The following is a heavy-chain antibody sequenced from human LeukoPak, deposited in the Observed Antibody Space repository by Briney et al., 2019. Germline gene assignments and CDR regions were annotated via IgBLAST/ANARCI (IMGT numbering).Heavy chain of an antibody. CDR1: GFTFSSHG. Sequence: PGGSLRLSCAASGFTFSSHGMSWVRQAPGKGLEWVSTISGSGDYTYYADSVKGRFTISRDNSKNTLYLQMNSLRAKDTAVYYCAKVTYGSGTYGAFDSWGQGTLVTVSS. D-gene: IGHD3-10*01. CDR2: ISGSGDYT. V-gene: IGHV3-23*01. J-gene: IGHJ4*02. CDR3: AKVTYGSGTYGAFDS.